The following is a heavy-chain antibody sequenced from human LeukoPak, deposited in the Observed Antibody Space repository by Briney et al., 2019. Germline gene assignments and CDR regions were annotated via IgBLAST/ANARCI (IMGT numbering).Heavy chain of an antibody. CDR1: GGSFSGYY. J-gene: IGHJ6*03. D-gene: IGHD6-13*01. CDR2: INHSGST. Sequence: SETLSLTCAVYGGSFSGYYWSWIRQPPGKWLEWIGEINHSGSTNYNPSLKSRVTISVDTSKNQFSLKLSSVTAADTAVYYCARGCVTTAGPPLGYYYYYYYMDVWGKGTTVTVSS. CDR3: ARGCVTTAGPPLGYYYYYYYMDV. V-gene: IGHV4-34*01.